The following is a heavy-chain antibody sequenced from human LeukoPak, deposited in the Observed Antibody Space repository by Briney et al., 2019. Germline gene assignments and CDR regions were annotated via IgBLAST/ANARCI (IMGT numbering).Heavy chain of an antibody. CDR1: GFTVSSYE. J-gene: IGHJ6*04. CDR3: AELGITMIRGV. Sequence: GGSLTLSCAASGFTVSSYEMNWVRQAPGKGLEWVSYISSSGSTIYYADSVKGRFTISRDNAKNSLYLQMNSLRAEDTAVYYCAELGITMIRGVWGKGTTVTISS. D-gene: IGHD3-22*01. CDR2: ISSSGSTI. V-gene: IGHV3-48*03.